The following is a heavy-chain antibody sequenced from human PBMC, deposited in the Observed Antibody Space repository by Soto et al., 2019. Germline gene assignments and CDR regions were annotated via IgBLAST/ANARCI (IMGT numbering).Heavy chain of an antibody. CDR2: IYYTGNT. D-gene: IGHD3-22*01. V-gene: IGHV4-31*03. CDR3: ARVGSLSNGGYLDY. J-gene: IGHJ4*02. Sequence: PSETLSLTCTVSGGSVISGGYYWSWIRQPPGKGLEWIGYIYYTGNTYYNPSLKSRLTISVDTSKNQFSLTLSSVTAADTAVYYCARVGSLSNGGYLDYWGPGTLVTVSS. CDR1: GGSVISGGYY.